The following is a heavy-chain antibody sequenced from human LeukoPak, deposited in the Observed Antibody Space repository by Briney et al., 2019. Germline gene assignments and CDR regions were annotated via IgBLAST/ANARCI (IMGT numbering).Heavy chain of an antibody. CDR1: GFTFSSYG. J-gene: IGHJ3*02. CDR2: IWYDGSNK. CDR3: ATIAARDAFDI. Sequence: GGSLRLSCAASGFTFSSYGMHWVRQAPGKGLEWVAVIWYDGSNKYYADSVKGRFTISRDNSKNTLYLQMNSPRAEDTAVYYCATIAARDAFDIWGQGTMVTVSS. V-gene: IGHV3-33*01. D-gene: IGHD6-13*01.